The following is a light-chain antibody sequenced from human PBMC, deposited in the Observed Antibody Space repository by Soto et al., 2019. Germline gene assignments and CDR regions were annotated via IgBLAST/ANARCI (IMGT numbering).Light chain of an antibody. CDR3: QQFNNYPYT. Sequence: AIQLTQSPSSLSASVGDRVIITCRASQGINSALAWYQQKPGRAPKSLIYDASSLESGVPSRFSGSGSGTDFTLTIGSLQPEDFAPYYCQQFNNYPYTFGQGTKLEIK. CDR2: DAS. J-gene: IGKJ2*01. V-gene: IGKV1D-13*01. CDR1: QGINSA.